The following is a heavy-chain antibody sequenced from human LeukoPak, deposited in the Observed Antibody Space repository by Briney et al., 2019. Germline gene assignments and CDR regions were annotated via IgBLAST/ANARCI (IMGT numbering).Heavy chain of an antibody. CDR2: ITPGGGT. CDR1: GYTFTNYV. CDR3: ARDRYGDGFAHFDY. D-gene: IGHD5-24*01. Sequence: ASVKVSCKASGYTFTNYVMHWVRQAPGQGLEWMGWITPGGGTNYPQEFQGRVAITWDTSITTAYMDLSRLTSDDTAVYYCARDRYGDGFAHFDYWGQGALVTVSS. J-gene: IGHJ4*02. V-gene: IGHV1-2*02.